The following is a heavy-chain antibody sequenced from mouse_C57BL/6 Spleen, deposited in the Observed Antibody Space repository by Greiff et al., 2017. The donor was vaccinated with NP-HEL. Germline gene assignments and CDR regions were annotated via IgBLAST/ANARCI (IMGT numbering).Heavy chain of an antibody. D-gene: IGHD2-4*01. CDR1: GYSITSGYY. CDR3: AKEPYDYDEAY. Sequence: VQLKESGPGLVKPSQSLSLTCSVTGYSITSGYYWNWIRQFPGNKLEWMGYISYDGSNNYNPSLKNRISITRDTSKNQFFLKLNSVTTEDTATYYCAKEPYDYDEAYWGQGTLVTVSA. CDR2: ISYDGSN. V-gene: IGHV3-6*01. J-gene: IGHJ3*01.